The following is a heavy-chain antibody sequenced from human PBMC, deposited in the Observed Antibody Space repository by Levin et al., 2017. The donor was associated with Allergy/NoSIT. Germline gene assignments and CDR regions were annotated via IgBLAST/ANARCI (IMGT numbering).Heavy chain of an antibody. CDR3: ARMDFYNTINWFDP. V-gene: IGHV1-8*01. Sequence: GESLKISCKASGYSFTNYGINWVRQAPGQGLEWMGWMNSNSGHTGYAQKFQGRVTMTRDTSLGPAYMELSSLRSDDTAVYFCARMDFYNTINWFDPWGQGTLVTVSS. CDR2: MNSNSGHT. CDR1: GYSFTNYG. J-gene: IGHJ5*02. D-gene: IGHD3-3*01.